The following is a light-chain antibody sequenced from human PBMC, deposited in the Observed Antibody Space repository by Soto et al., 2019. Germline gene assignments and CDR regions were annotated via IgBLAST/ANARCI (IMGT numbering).Light chain of an antibody. CDR2: AAS. CDR3: QQSYSIPT. V-gene: IGKV1-39*01. CDR1: QSISSY. Sequence: DIQMTQSPSSLSASVGDRVTITCRASQSISSYLNWYQQKPGKAPKLLIYAASSLQSGVPSRFSGSGSGTDFSLTINSMQPEDFATYYFQQSYSIPTFGQGTKLEIK. J-gene: IGKJ2*01.